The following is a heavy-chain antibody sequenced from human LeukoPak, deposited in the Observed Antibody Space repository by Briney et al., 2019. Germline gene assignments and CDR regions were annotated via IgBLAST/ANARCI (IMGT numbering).Heavy chain of an antibody. D-gene: IGHD3-9*01. V-gene: IGHV1-18*01. Sequence: GSVKVSCKASGYTFTNYGFSWVRQAPGQGLEWMGWISTYNGNTNYAQKFQGRVTMTTDTSTSTAYMELRSLRSDDTAVYYCARDYDILSRLDAFDIWGQGTMVTVSS. CDR3: ARDYDILSRLDAFDI. J-gene: IGHJ3*02. CDR1: GYTFTNYG. CDR2: ISTYNGNT.